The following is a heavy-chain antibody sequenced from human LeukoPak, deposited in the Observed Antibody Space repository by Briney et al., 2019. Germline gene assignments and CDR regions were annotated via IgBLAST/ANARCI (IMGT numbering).Heavy chain of an antibody. V-gene: IGHV4-4*07. Sequence: SETLSLTCTVSGGSISSYYWSWIRQPAGEGLEWIGRFSTSGSANYNPSLKSRLTMSIDTSKNQFSLNLTSVTAADTAVYYCARRGWYSYYYYMDVWGKGTTVTVSS. D-gene: IGHD3-22*01. CDR1: GGSISSYY. CDR2: FSTSGSA. CDR3: ARRGWYSYYYYMDV. J-gene: IGHJ6*03.